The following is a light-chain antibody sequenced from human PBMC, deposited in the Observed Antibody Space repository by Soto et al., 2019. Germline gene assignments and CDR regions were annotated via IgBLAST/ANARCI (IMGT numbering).Light chain of an antibody. J-gene: IGKJ1*01. V-gene: IGKV3-15*01. CDR3: QQYNNWPRT. CDR2: GGV. Sequence: EIVMTQSPASVSVSPGETVTLSCRASENIGSTLGWYQQKPGQAPRLVIYGGVARATDVPGRFSGSGSGTDYTLTISSLQSEDFAVYYCQQYNNWPRTFGQGTKVDIK. CDR1: ENIGST.